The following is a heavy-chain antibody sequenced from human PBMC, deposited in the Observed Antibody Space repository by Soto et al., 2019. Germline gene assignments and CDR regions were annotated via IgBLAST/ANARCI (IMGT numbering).Heavy chain of an antibody. Sequence: QVQLVQSGAEVKKPGASVKVSCKASGYTFTSYGISWVRQAPGQGLEWMGWINVYNGNTNYAQKLQGRVTMTTATSTSPAYLDLRSLRADGPAVYVCARDTSRGEYDYWGQGALVTVSS. CDR3: ARDTSRGEYDY. J-gene: IGHJ4*02. CDR2: INVYNGNT. CDR1: GYTFTSYG. D-gene: IGHD3-16*01. V-gene: IGHV1-18*01.